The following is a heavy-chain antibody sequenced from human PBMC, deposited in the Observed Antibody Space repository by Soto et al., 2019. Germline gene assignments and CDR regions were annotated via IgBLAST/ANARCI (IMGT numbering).Heavy chain of an antibody. CDR2: ISAHNGNT. J-gene: IGHJ4*02. CDR1: GYDFTTYG. D-gene: IGHD1-1*01. Sequence: QVHLVQSGAEVKKPGASVKVSCKGSGYDFTTYGITWVRQAPGQVLEWMAWISAHNGNTDYAQKLQGRVTVTRDTSTSTAYMELRSLRSDDTAVYYCARGRYGDYWGQGALVTVSS. V-gene: IGHV1-18*01. CDR3: ARGRYGDY.